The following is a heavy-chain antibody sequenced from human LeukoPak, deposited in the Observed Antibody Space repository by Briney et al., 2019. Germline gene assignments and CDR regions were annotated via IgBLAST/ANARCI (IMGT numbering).Heavy chain of an antibody. V-gene: IGHV4-30-2*01. CDR2: INHSGST. CDR3: ARGGQDIVVVPAATGSNYYYYYYMDV. J-gene: IGHJ6*03. D-gene: IGHD2-2*01. Sequence: SETLSLTCIVSGGSISSGDYYWSWIRQPPGKGLEWIGYINHSGSTYYKPSLKSRVTISVDRSKNHFSLNLSYVTAADTAVYYCARGGQDIVVVPAATGSNYYYYYYMDVWGKGTTVTVSS. CDR1: GGSISSGDYY.